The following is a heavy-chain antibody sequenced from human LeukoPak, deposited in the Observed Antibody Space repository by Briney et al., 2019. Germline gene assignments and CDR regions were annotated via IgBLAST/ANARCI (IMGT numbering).Heavy chain of an antibody. V-gene: IGHV1-2*02. D-gene: IGHD1-26*01. J-gene: IGHJ4*02. CDR2: INPNSGGT. CDR1: GYTFTGYY. Sequence: ASVKVSCKASGYTFTGYYMHWVRQAPGQGLEWMGWINPNSGGTNYAQKFQGRVTMTRDTSISTAYMELSRLRSDDTAVYYCARDSGQAKRYFDYWGQGTLVTVSS. CDR3: ARDSGQAKRYFDY.